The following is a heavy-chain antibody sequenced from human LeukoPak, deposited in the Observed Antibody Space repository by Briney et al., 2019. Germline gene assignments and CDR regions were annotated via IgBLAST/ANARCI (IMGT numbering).Heavy chain of an antibody. J-gene: IGHJ4*02. Sequence: ASVKVSCKASGYTFSGYYMHWVRQAPGKGLEWMGGFDPEDGETIYAQKFQGRVTMTEDTSTDTAYMELSSLRSEDTAVYYCATDIYPPRWTMLLPLAYWGQGTLVTVSS. D-gene: IGHD4/OR15-4a*01. CDR1: GYTFSGYY. CDR3: ATDIYPPRWTMLLPLAY. CDR2: FDPEDGET. V-gene: IGHV1-24*01.